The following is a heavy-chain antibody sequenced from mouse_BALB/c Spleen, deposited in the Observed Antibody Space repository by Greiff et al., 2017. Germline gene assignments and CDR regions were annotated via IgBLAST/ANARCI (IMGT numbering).Heavy chain of an antibody. Sequence: VQLQQSGAELVKPGASVKLSCTASGFNIKDSYMHWVKQRPEQGLEWIGRIDPANGNTKYDPKFQGKATITADTSSNTAYLQLSSLTSEDTAVYYCARSYNGYGEWYFDVWGAGTTVTVSS. J-gene: IGHJ1*01. CDR3: ARSYNGYGEWYFDV. CDR2: IDPANGNT. D-gene: IGHD2-2*01. CDR1: GFNIKDSY. V-gene: IGHV14-3*02.